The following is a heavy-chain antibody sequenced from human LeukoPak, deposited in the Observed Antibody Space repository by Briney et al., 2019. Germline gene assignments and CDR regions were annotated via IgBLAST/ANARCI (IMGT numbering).Heavy chain of an antibody. J-gene: IGHJ3*02. CDR3: AKDSRTVYCSGGSCYSKTDAFDI. CDR2: IRYDGSNK. D-gene: IGHD2-15*01. CDR1: GFTFSSYG. V-gene: IGHV3-30*02. Sequence: GRSLRLSCAASGFTFSSYGIRWVRQAPGTGLEWVAFIRYDGSNKYYADSVKGRFTISRDNSKNTLYLQMNSLRAEDTAVYYCAKDSRTVYCSGGSCYSKTDAFDIWGQGTMVTVSS.